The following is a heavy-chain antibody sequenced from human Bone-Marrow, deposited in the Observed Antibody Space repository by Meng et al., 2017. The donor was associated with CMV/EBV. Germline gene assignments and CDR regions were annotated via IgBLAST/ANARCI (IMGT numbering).Heavy chain of an antibody. Sequence: GGSLRLSCAASGFTFSSYAMHWVRQAPGKGLEWVAVISYDGSNKYYADSVKGRFTISRDNSKNTLYLQMNRLRAEDTAVYYCARVKKGPKRYCSSTSCYTGAFDIWGQGTMVTVSS. CDR3: ARVKKGPKRYCSSTSCYTGAFDI. V-gene: IGHV3-30-3*01. J-gene: IGHJ3*02. D-gene: IGHD2-2*02. CDR1: GFTFSSYA. CDR2: ISYDGSNK.